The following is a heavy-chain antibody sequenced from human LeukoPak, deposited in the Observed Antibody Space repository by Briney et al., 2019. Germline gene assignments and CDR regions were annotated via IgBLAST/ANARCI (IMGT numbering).Heavy chain of an antibody. J-gene: IGHJ3*02. D-gene: IGHD3-10*01. Sequence: GGSLRLSCAASGFTFSTFGMNWVRQAPGKGLEWVSSISGSSSSIYYADSVKGRFTISRDNAKNSLYLQMNSLRAEDTAVYYCAKDFGEAAFDIWGQGTMVTVSS. CDR1: GFTFSTFG. CDR3: AKDFGEAAFDI. V-gene: IGHV3-21*06. CDR2: ISGSSSSI.